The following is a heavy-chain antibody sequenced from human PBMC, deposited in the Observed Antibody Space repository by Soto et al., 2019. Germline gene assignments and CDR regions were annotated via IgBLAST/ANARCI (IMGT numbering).Heavy chain of an antibody. CDR1: GFTFNMHA. V-gene: IGHV3-23*01. D-gene: IGHD6-25*01. CDR3: AKDPAVMYSSGWPSSFDY. CDR2: IVGSGGRT. Sequence: EVQLLESGGGLVQPGGSLRLSCAASGFTFNMHALSWVRQAPGKGLEWVSAIVGSGGRTYYADSVKGRFTISRDNSKNTVFLQRNSLRAEDTAIYYWAKDPAVMYSSGWPSSFDYWGQGALVTVSS. J-gene: IGHJ4*02.